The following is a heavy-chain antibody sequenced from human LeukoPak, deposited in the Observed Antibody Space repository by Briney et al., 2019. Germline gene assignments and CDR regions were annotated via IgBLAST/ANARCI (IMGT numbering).Heavy chain of an antibody. V-gene: IGHV3-53*01. D-gene: IGHD5-24*01. CDR3: AGGDGYRDY. J-gene: IGHJ4*02. CDR2: IYSGGST. CDR1: GFTFSSYA. Sequence: GGSLRLSCAASGFTFSSYAMHWVRQAPGKGLEWVSVIYSGGSTYYADSVKGRFTISRDNSKNTLYLQMNSLRAEDTAVYYCAGGDGYRDYWGQGTLVTVSS.